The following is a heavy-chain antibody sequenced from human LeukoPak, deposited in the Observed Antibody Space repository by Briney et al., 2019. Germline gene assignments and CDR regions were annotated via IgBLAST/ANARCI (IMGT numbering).Heavy chain of an antibody. CDR3: ARTDYGGNGVRYYYYYYMDV. Sequence: ASVKVSCKASGYTFTSYYMHWVRQAPGQGLEWMGIINPSGGSTSYAQKFQGRVTMTRDMSTSTVYMELRSLRSDDTAVYYCARTDYGGNGVRYYYYYYMDVWGKGTTVTISS. CDR2: INPSGGST. V-gene: IGHV1-46*01. J-gene: IGHJ6*03. CDR1: GYTFTSYY. D-gene: IGHD4-23*01.